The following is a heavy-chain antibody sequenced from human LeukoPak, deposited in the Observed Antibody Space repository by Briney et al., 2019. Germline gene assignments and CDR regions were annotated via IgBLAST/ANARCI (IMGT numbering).Heavy chain of an antibody. Sequence: GGSLRLSCAASGFTFSSYAMSWVRQAPGKGLEWVSAISGSGGSTYYADSVKGRFTISRDNSKNTLYLQMNSLRAEDTAVYYCAKALEYCSSTSCYIGYWGQGTLVTVSS. J-gene: IGHJ4*02. V-gene: IGHV3-23*01. CDR3: AKALEYCSSTSCYIGY. CDR1: GFTFSSYA. CDR2: ISGSGGST. D-gene: IGHD2-2*02.